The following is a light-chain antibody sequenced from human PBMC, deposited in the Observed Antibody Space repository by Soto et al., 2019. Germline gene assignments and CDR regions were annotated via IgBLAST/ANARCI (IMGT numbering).Light chain of an antibody. CDR2: DNN. Sequence: QSALTQPPSVSAAPGQKVTISCSGSSSNIRNNYVSWYQQLPGTAPKLLIYDNNKRPSGIPDRFSGSKSGTSATLGITGLQTGEEADYYCGTWDSSLSAYVFGTGTKV. J-gene: IGLJ1*01. V-gene: IGLV1-51*01. CDR1: SSNIRNNY. CDR3: GTWDSSLSAYV.